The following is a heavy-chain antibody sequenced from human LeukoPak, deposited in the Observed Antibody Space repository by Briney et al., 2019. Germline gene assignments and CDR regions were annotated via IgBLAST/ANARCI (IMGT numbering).Heavy chain of an antibody. V-gene: IGHV3-23*01. CDR1: GFTFSSYA. J-gene: IGHJ3*02. D-gene: IGHD2-15*01. CDR2: ISGSGGST. Sequence: GGSLRLSCAASGFTFSSYAMSWVRQAPGKGLEWVSAISGSGGSTYYADSVKGRFTISRGNAKNSLYLQMNSLRAEDTAVYYCARKTGYCSGGSCYDDAFDIWGQGTMVTVSS. CDR3: ARKTGYCSGGSCYDDAFDI.